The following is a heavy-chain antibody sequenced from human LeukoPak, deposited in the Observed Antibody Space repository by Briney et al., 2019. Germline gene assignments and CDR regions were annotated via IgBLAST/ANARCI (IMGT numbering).Heavy chain of an antibody. J-gene: IGHJ4*02. CDR3: ARGSSGWYGGPRY. V-gene: IGHV3-30*04. CDR1: GFTFRSYA. Sequence: PGSSLRLSCAVSGFTFRSYAMHWVRQAPGKGLEGVAAISYDVSNKYYANSVKGRFTISRDNSKNALYLQMNSLRAEDTAVYYCARGSSGWYGGPRYWGQGTLVTVSS. D-gene: IGHD6-19*01. CDR2: ISYDVSNK.